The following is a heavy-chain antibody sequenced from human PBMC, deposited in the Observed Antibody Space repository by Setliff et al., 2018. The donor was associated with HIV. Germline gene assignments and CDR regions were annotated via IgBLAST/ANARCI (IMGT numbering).Heavy chain of an antibody. CDR3: ARGPRYNWNSYYYMDV. CDR1: GGTFNSYA. V-gene: IGHV1-69*13. D-gene: IGHD1-20*01. CDR2: IIPAFGTT. Sequence: ASVKVSCKSSGGTFNSYAIIWVRQAPRQGLEWMGGIIPAFGTTNYAQKFQGRVTITADESTSTAYMELSSLRSEDTAVYYCARGPRYNWNSYYYMDVWGKGTTVTVSS. J-gene: IGHJ6*03.